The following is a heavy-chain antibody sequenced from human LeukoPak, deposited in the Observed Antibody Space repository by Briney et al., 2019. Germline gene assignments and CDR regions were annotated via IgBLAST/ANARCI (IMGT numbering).Heavy chain of an antibody. CDR3: ATKVVAPDAFDI. J-gene: IGHJ3*02. CDR1: GYSFTSYW. D-gene: IGHD2-15*01. V-gene: IGHV5-51*01. Sequence: GESLKISCQGSGYSFTSYWIAWVRQMPGKGLEWMGNIYPGDSDTRYSPAFQGQVTISADKSSSTAYLQWRSLKASDTAMYYCATKVVAPDAFDIWGLGTMVTVSS. CDR2: IYPGDSDT.